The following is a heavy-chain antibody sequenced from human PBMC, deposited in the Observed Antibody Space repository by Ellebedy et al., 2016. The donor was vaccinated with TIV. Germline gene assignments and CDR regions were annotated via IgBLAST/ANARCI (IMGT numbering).Heavy chain of an antibody. D-gene: IGHD3-10*01. V-gene: IGHV3-23*01. CDR1: GFTFTSYA. Sequence: GESLKISCAASGFTFTSYAMSWVRQAPGKGLEWVSTISHTGTRTYYADSVEGRFTVSRDTSKKTLYLQMNSLRAEDTAIYYCAKDRRSRFYGMDVWGQGTTVTVSS. J-gene: IGHJ6*02. CDR2: ISHTGTRT. CDR3: AKDRRSRFYGMDV.